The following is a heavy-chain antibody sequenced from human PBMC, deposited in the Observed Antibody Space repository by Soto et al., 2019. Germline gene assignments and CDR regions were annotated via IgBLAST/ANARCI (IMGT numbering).Heavy chain of an antibody. J-gene: IGHJ4*02. CDR2: VYHSGST. V-gene: IGHV4-4*02. Sequence: WWSWVRQPPGKGLEWIGEVYHSGSTNYNPSFKSRVAMSVDKSKNQFSLKLNSVTAADTAVYYCARDAPYDYWGQGVMVTVSS. CDR3: ARDAPYDY. CDR1: W.